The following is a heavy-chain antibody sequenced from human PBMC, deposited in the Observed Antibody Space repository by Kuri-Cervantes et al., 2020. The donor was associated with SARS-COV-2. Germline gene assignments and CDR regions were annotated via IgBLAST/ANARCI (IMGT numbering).Heavy chain of an antibody. CDR3: ARGGIAARLVFDY. CDR1: GYTFTDYY. CDR2: VDPEDGET. D-gene: IGHD6-6*01. Sequence: ASVKVSCKVSGYTFTDYYMHWVQQAPGKGLEWMGLVDPEDGETIYAEKFQGRVTITADTSTDTAYMELSSLRSEDTAVYYCARGGIAARLVFDYWGQGTLVTVSS. J-gene: IGHJ4*02. V-gene: IGHV1-69-2*01.